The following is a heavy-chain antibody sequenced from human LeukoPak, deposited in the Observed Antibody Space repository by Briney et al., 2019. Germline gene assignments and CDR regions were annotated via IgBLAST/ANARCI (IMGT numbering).Heavy chain of an antibody. V-gene: IGHV3-23*01. CDR2: IRVSGNT. CDR1: EFTLSSYA. CDR3: AKAPVTTCSGAYSYPFDY. Sequence: GGSLRLSCAASEFTLSSYAMSWVRQGPGNGLNWLSAIRVSGNTYHADSVKGRFTISRDSSKNTLYLQMNSLRAEDAAVYYFAKAPVTTCSGAYSYPFDYWGQGTLVTVSS. D-gene: IGHD2-15*01. J-gene: IGHJ4*02.